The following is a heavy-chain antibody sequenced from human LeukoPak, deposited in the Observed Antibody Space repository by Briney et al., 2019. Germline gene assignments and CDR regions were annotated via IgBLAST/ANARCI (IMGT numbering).Heavy chain of an antibody. J-gene: IGHJ4*02. CDR3: AKDLSYSSGWYGFDY. CDR2: VSGSSGRT. V-gene: IGHV3-23*01. Sequence: GGSLRLSCAASGFIFSSHAMSWVRQAPGKGLEWVAGVSGSSGRTYYAASVKDRFTISRDNSKNTLSLEMNSLSAADTAVYYCAKDLSYSSGWYGFDYWGQGTLVTVSS. CDR1: GFIFSSHA. D-gene: IGHD6-19*01.